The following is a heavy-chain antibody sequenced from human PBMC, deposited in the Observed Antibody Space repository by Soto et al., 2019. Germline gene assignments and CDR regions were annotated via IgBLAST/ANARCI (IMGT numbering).Heavy chain of an antibody. D-gene: IGHD2-15*01. V-gene: IGHV1-18*04. CDR3: ARDIVVVVAVTLDAFDI. Sequence: QVQLVQSGADVKKPGASVKVSCKASGYTFTSYGISWVRQAPGQGLEWMGWISAYNGNTNYAQKLQGRVTMTTDTSTSTAYMELRSLRSDDTAVYYCARDIVVVVAVTLDAFDIWGQGTMVTVSS. CDR2: ISAYNGNT. J-gene: IGHJ3*02. CDR1: GYTFTSYG.